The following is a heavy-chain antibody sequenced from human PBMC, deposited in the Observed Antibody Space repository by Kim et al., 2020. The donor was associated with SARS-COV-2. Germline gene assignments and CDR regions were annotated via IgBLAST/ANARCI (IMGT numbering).Heavy chain of an antibody. CDR1: GFTLSSYD. CDR3: AKESDAFDI. Sequence: GGYLRLSCAVSGFTLSSYDMHWVRQAPGKGLEWVAVIFSDGTNKYYADSVKGRFTISRDNSKNTLSLQMNSLRAEDTAVYYCAKESDAFDIWGQGTMVTVSS. J-gene: IGHJ3*02. V-gene: IGHV3-30*18. CDR2: IFSDGTNK.